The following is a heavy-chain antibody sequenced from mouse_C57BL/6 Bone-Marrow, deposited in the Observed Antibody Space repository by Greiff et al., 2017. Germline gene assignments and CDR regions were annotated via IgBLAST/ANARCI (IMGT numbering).Heavy chain of an antibody. V-gene: IGHV1-81*01. D-gene: IGHD1-1*01. Sequence: VKLQESGAELARPGASVKLSCKASGYTFTSYGISWVKQRTGQGLEWIGEIYPRSGNTYYNEKFKGKATLTADKSSSTAYMELRSLTSEDSAVYFCARWYYYGTPWYFDVWGTGTTVTVSS. J-gene: IGHJ1*03. CDR2: IYPRSGNT. CDR3: ARWYYYGTPWYFDV. CDR1: GYTFTSYG.